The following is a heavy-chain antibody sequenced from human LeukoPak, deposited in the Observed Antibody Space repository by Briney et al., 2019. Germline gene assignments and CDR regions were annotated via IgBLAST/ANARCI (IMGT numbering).Heavy chain of an antibody. CDR3: ATEKGGAFDY. J-gene: IGHJ4*02. V-gene: IGHV1-18*01. D-gene: IGHD3-16*01. Sequence: GASVKVSCKASGYTFTSYGISWVRQAPGQGLEWMGWINTYNGNTNYAQKFQGRVTMTTDTSTSTAYMELRSLRSDDTAVYYCATEKGGAFDYWGQGTLVTVSS. CDR1: GYTFTSYG. CDR2: INTYNGNT.